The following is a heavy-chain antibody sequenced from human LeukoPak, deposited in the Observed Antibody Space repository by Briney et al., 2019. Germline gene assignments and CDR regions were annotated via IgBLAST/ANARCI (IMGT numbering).Heavy chain of an antibody. CDR1: GGSFSGYY. Sequence: SETLSLTCAVYGGSFSGYYWSWTRQPPGKGLEWIGEINHSGSTNYNPSLKSRVTISVDTSKNQFSLKLSSVTAADTAVYYCARASGIAAAGPIDYWGQGTLVTVSS. CDR2: INHSGST. CDR3: ARASGIAAAGPIDY. V-gene: IGHV4-34*01. D-gene: IGHD6-13*01. J-gene: IGHJ4*02.